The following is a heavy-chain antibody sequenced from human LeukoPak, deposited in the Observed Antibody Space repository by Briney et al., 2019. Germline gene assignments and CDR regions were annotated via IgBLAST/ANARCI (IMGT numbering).Heavy chain of an antibody. Sequence: PGGSLRLSCAASGFTFSSYWMSWVRQAPGKGLEWVANIKQDGSEKYYVDSVKGRFTISRDNAKNSLYLQMNSLRAEDTAVYYCARDIVLIVVVIAAYWGQGTLVTVSS. CDR2: IKQDGSEK. V-gene: IGHV3-7*01. D-gene: IGHD2-21*01. J-gene: IGHJ4*02. CDR1: GFTFSSYW. CDR3: ARDIVLIVVVIAAY.